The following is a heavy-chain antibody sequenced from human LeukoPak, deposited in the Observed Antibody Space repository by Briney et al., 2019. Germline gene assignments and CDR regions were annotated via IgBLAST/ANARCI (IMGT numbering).Heavy chain of an antibody. D-gene: IGHD3-9*01. V-gene: IGHV3-23*01. CDR2: ISGGGGST. J-gene: IGHJ4*02. Sequence: GGSLRLSCAASGFTFSSYAMSWVRQSPGKGLEWVSAISGGGGSTYYADSVKGRFTISRDNSKNTLYLQMNSLRAEDAAVYYCAKFYDISTGYFDCWGQGTLVTVSS. CDR3: AKFYDISTGYFDC. CDR1: GFTFSSYA.